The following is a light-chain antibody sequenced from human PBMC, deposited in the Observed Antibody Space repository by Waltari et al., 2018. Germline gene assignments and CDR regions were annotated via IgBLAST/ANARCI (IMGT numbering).Light chain of an antibody. CDR2: GAS. CDR3: RQYGSSPGT. J-gene: IGKJ1*01. CDR1: QSVSSSY. V-gene: IGKV3-20*01. Sequence: EIVLTQSPGTLSLSPGESATLSCRASQSVSSSYLAWYQQKPGQAPRLLIYGASSRATGIPDRFSGSGSGTDFTLTISRLGPEDFAVYDCRQYGSSPGTFGPGTKVEIK.